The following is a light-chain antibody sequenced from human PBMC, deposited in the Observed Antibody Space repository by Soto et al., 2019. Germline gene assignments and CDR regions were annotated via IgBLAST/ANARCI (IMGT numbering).Light chain of an antibody. CDR3: QQYDSSWT. CDR1: QSVGGNY. Sequence: EIVLTQSPGTLSLSPGERATLSCRASQSVGGNYLAWYQQKPGQAPRLLIHGAFSRATGIPDRFSGSGSGTDFTLTISRLEPEDFAVYYCQQYDSSWTFGQGTKVEIK. J-gene: IGKJ1*01. CDR2: GAF. V-gene: IGKV3-20*01.